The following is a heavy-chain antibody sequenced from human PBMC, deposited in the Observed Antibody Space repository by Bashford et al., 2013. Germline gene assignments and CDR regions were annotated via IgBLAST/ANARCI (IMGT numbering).Heavy chain of an antibody. V-gene: IGHV1-69*06. CDR1: GGTFSSYA. CDR3: ARALRGAAADQYNWFDP. Sequence: SVKVSCKASGGTFSSYAISWVRQAPGQGLEWMGGIIPIFGTANYAQKFQGRVTITADKSTSTAYMELSSLRSEDTAVYYCARALRGAAADQYNWFDPWGQGTLVTVSS. CDR2: IIPIFGTA. J-gene: IGHJ5*02. D-gene: IGHD6-13*01.